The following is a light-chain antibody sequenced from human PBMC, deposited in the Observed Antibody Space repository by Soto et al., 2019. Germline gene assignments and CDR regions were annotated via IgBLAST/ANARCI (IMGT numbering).Light chain of an antibody. J-gene: IGKJ1*01. V-gene: IGKV4-1*01. CDR1: QTVLYHSNNKNY. CDR3: QQYYSTPPT. Sequence: DIVMTQSPDSLAVSLGERTTINCKSSQTVLYHSNNKNYLAWYHQKPGQPPKLLIYWASTRESGVPDRFSGSGSGTDFTLTISSLQAEDVAVYYCQQYYSTPPTFGQGTKVDIK. CDR2: WAS.